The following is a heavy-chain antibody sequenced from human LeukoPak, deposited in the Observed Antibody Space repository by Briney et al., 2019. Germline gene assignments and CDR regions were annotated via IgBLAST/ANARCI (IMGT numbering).Heavy chain of an antibody. CDR2: IYYSGST. D-gene: IGHD3-3*01. CDR3: AKGFLEWLFNPLPFDY. CDR1: GGSISSSSYY. J-gene: IGHJ4*02. V-gene: IGHV4-39*07. Sequence: SETLSLTCTVSGGSISSSSYYWGWIRQPPGKGLEWIGSIYYSGSTYYNPSLKSRVTISVDTSKNQFSLKLSSVTAADTAVYYCAKGFLEWLFNPLPFDYWGQGTLVTVSS.